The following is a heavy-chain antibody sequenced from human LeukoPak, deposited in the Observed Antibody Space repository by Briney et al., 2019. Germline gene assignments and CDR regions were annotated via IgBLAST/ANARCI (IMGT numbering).Heavy chain of an antibody. CDR2: MSPNSGDT. CDR1: GYTFTSHD. Sequence: ASVTVSCKASGYTFTSHDINWVRQAPGQGLEWMGWMSPNSGDTGYAQKFQGIVTMTSDSSISTAYMELSSLRSEDTAIYYCVRTPPNWGFDYWGQGTLVTVSS. J-gene: IGHJ4*02. CDR3: VRTPPNWGFDY. V-gene: IGHV1-8*01. D-gene: IGHD7-27*01.